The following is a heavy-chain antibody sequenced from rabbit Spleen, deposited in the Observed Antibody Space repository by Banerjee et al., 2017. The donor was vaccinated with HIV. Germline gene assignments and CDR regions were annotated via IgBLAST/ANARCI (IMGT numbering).Heavy chain of an antibody. CDR2: IEAGGSGFT. D-gene: IGHD4-1*01. CDR3: ARDLDGVIGWNFGW. Sequence: QSLEESGGDLVKPGASLTLTCTASGFSFSSGQYMCWVRQAPGKGLEWIGCIEAGGSGFTYFATWAKGRFTCSKTSSTTVTLQMTSLTAADTATYFCARDLDGVIGWNFGWWGPGTLVTVS. J-gene: IGHJ4*01. CDR1: GFSFSSGQY. V-gene: IGHV1S40*01.